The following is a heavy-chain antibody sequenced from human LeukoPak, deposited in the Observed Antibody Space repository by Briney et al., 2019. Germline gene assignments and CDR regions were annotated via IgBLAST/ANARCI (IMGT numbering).Heavy chain of an antibody. V-gene: IGHV1-3*01. CDR1: GYTFTSYA. CDR3: ARDQDYYDSSGYYY. Sequence: ASVKVSCKASGYTFTSYAMHWVRQAPGQRLEWMGWINAGNGNTKYSQKFQGRVTITRDTSASTAYMELSSLRSEDTAVYYCARDQDYYDSSGYYYWGQGTLVTVSS. D-gene: IGHD3-22*01. J-gene: IGHJ4*02. CDR2: INAGNGNT.